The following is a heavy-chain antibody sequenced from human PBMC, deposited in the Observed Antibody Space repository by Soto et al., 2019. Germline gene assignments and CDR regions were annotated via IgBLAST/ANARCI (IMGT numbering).Heavy chain of an antibody. J-gene: IGHJ4*02. CDR1: GFIFSTYD. Sequence: GSLRLSCAASGFIFSTYDMHWVRQATGKGLEWVSTIGTAGDTYYPDSVKGRFTISRENAKNSLYLQMNSLRAGDTAVCYCARSQRGPVDYWGQGTRVTVSS. CDR2: IGTAGDT. V-gene: IGHV3-13*01. CDR3: ARSQRGPVDY.